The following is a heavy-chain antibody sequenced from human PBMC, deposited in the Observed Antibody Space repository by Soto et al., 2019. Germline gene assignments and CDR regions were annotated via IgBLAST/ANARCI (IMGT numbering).Heavy chain of an antibody. CDR1: GYTFTSYA. D-gene: IGHD2-15*01. J-gene: IGHJ4*02. Sequence: QVQLVQSGAEEKKPGASVKVSCKASGYTFTSYAMHWVRQAPGQRLEWMGWINAGNGNTKYSQKFQGRVTITRDTSASTDYMELSSLRPEDTAVYYCAISIVVVVAAQGSFEYWGQGTLVTVS. CDR3: AISIVVVVAAQGSFEY. CDR2: INAGNGNT. V-gene: IGHV1-3*05.